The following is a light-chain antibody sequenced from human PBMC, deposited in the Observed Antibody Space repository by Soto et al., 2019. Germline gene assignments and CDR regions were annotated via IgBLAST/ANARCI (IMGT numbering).Light chain of an antibody. Sequence: IVMTQSPATLSVSPGEGATLSCRASQSVSSNLAWYQQKPGQAPRLLILGASTRATGIPARFSGSGSGTEFSLSISALQSEDFAIYYCQQYSNWPLTFGGGTKVDIK. CDR2: GAS. V-gene: IGKV3-15*01. CDR3: QQYSNWPLT. CDR1: QSVSSN. J-gene: IGKJ4*01.